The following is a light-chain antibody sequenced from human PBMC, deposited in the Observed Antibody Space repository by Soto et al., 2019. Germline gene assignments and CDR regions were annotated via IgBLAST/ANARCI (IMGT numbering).Light chain of an antibody. Sequence: AIQMTQSPSSFSASVGDRVTITCRASQGIDTYLAWYQQKPGKAPRLLMYATSVLVSGVPSRFSGSGSGTDYTLTISSLQSEDFATYYCQQYYAHPPTFGQGTKLDMK. J-gene: IGKJ2*01. CDR3: QQYYAHPPT. V-gene: IGKV1-8*01. CDR1: QGIDTY. CDR2: ATS.